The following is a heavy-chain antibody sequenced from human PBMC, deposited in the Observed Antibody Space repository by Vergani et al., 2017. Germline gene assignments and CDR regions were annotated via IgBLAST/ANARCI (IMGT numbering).Heavy chain of an antibody. CDR2: LSASDRRT. Sequence: EVQVVESGGGLVQPGGSLRLSCAASGFTFIMHAMSWVRQAPGKGLEWVSTLSASDRRTHYADSVKGRFTISRDNSKNTLFLHMNSLRPEDTAVYYCAKVGRSEVAGTFGAFDIWGQGTIVTVSS. CDR3: AKVGRSEVAGTFGAFDI. J-gene: IGHJ3*02. V-gene: IGHV3-23*04. CDR1: GFTFIMHA. D-gene: IGHD6-19*01.